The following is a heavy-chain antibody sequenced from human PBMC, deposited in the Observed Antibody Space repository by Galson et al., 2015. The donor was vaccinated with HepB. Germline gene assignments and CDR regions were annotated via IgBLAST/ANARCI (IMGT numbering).Heavy chain of an antibody. J-gene: IGHJ4*02. CDR1: GYTFTSYG. CDR2: ISAYNGNT. D-gene: IGHD3-9*01. CDR3: ARERPHFDWLVPDY. V-gene: IGHV1-18*01. Sequence: SVKVSCKASGYTFTSYGISWVRQAPGQGLEWMGWISAYNGNTNYAQKLQGRVTMTRDTSTSTVYMELSSLRSEDTAVYYCARERPHFDWLVPDYWGQGTLVTVSS.